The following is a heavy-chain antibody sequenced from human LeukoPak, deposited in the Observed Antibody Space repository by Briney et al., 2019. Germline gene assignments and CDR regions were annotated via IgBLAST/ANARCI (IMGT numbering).Heavy chain of an antibody. D-gene: IGHD6-6*01. J-gene: IGHJ6*03. CDR2: IYYSGST. V-gene: IGHV4-59*08. Sequence: SETLSLTCTVSGGSITSYYWSWIRQPPGKGLEWIGYIYYSGSTNYNPSLKSRVTISVDTSKNQFSLKLSSVTAADTAVYYCASHSYSSSGFYYYYYMDVWGKGTTVTVSS. CDR1: GGSITSYY. CDR3: ASHSYSSSGFYYYYYMDV.